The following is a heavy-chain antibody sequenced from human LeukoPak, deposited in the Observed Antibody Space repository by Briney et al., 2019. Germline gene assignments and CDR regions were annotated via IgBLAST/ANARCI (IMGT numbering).Heavy chain of an antibody. CDR3: AKDSSYHYDISPH. CDR1: GFTFSSYG. V-gene: IGHV3-30*02. D-gene: IGHD3-22*01. CDR2: IRYDGSNK. J-gene: IGHJ4*02. Sequence: AGGSLRLSCAASGFTFSSYGMHWVRQAPGKGLEWVAFIRYDGSNKYYADSVKGRFTISRDNSKNTLYLQMNSLRAEDTAVYYCAKDSSYHYDISPHWGQGTLVTVSS.